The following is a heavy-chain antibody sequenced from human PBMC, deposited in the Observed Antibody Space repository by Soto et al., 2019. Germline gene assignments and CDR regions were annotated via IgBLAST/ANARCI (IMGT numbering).Heavy chain of an antibody. D-gene: IGHD5-12*01. Sequence: ASVKVSCKASGYTFTSYGISWVRQAPGQGLEWMGWISAYNGNTNYAQKLQGRVTMTTDTSTSTAYMELRSLRSDDTAVYYCVRDPNYDGSFDCWGQGTLVTVSS. CDR2: ISAYNGNT. CDR3: VRDPNYDGSFDC. V-gene: IGHV1-18*01. CDR1: GYTFTSYG. J-gene: IGHJ4*02.